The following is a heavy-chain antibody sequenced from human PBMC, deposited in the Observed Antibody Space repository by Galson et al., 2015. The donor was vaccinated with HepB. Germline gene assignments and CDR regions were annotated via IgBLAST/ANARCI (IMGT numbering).Heavy chain of an antibody. CDR2: ISAYNGNT. CDR1: GYTFTSYR. J-gene: IGHJ4*02. D-gene: IGHD1-26*01. CDR3: ARASTSEWELLHY. Sequence: SVKVSCKASGYTFTSYRISWVRQAPGQGLEWMGWISAYNGNTNYAQKPQGRVTMTTDTSTSTAYMELRSLRSDDTAVYYCARASTSEWELLHYWGQGTLVTVSS. V-gene: IGHV1-18*01.